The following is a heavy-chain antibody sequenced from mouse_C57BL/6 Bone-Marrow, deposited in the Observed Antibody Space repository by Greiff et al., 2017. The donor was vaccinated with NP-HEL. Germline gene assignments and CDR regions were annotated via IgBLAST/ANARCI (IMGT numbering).Heavy chain of an antibody. D-gene: IGHD2-2*01. CDR2: IDPSDSYT. J-gene: IGHJ4*01. CDR1: GYTFTSYW. V-gene: IGHV1-69*01. Sequence: QVQLQQSGAELVMPGASVKLSCKASGYTFTSYWMHWVKQRPGQGLEWIGEIDPSDSYTNYNQKFKGKSTLTVDKSSSTAYMQLSSLTSEDSAVYYCAGGLPLAMDYWGQGTSVTVSS. CDR3: AGGLPLAMDY.